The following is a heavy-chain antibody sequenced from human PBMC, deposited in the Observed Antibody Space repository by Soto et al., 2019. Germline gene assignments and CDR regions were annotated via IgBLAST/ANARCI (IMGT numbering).Heavy chain of an antibody. CDR1: GYTFTGYY. Sequence: GASVKVSCKASGYTFTGYYVRWVREAPGQGLEWMGWINPETGGTSYAQKFQGRVTLSRDTSINTAYLELSRLRFDDAAVYFCARERYQVISDGMDVWGQGTTVTVSS. J-gene: IGHJ6*02. CDR2: INPETGGT. D-gene: IGHD2-2*01. V-gene: IGHV1-2*02. CDR3: ARERYQVISDGMDV.